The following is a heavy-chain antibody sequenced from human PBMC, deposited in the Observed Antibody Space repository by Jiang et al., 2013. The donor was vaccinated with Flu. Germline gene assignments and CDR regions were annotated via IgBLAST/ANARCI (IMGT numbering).Heavy chain of an antibody. J-gene: IGHJ4*02. Sequence: GPGLVKPSETLSLTCTVSGGSVSSGSYYWTWIRQPPGKGLEWIGYIYSSGSTKYIPSLKTRVTISVDKSKDQFSLKLSSVTVADTAVYYCARAAPHIVGVSAMPRELDYWGQGILVTVSS. D-gene: IGHD2-21*01. V-gene: IGHV4-61*01. CDR1: GGSVSSGSYY. CDR2: IYSSGST. CDR3: ARAAPHIVGVSAMPRELDY.